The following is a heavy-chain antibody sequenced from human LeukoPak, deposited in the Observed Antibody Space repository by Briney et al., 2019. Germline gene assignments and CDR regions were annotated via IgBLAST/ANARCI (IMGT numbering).Heavy chain of an antibody. J-gene: IGHJ4*02. D-gene: IGHD2-2*01. CDR2: INHSGST. CDR3: ARGLPRGSTRIPGY. V-gene: IGHV4-34*01. CDR1: GVSFSGYY. Sequence: SETLSLTCAVYGVSFSGYYWSWIRQPPGKGLEWIGEINHSGSTNYNPSLKSRVTISVDTSKNQFSLKLSSVTAADTAVYYCARGLPRGSTRIPGYWGQGTLVTVSS.